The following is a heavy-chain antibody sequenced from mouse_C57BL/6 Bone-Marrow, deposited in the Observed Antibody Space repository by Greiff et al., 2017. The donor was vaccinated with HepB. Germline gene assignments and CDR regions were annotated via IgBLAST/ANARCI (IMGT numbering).Heavy chain of an antibody. CDR2: ISNLAYSI. D-gene: IGHD2-4*01. Sequence: EVMLVESGGGLVQPGGSLKLSCAASGFTFSDYGMAWVRQAPRKGPEWVAFISNLAYSIYYADTVTGRFTISRENAKNTLYLEMSSLRSEDTAMYYCARLNDYDGPAWFAYWGQGTLVTVSA. CDR1: GFTFSDYG. CDR3: ARLNDYDGPAWFAY. V-gene: IGHV5-15*04. J-gene: IGHJ3*01.